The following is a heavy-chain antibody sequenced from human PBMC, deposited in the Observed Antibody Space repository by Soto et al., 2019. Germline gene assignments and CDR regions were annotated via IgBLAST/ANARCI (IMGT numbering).Heavy chain of an antibody. D-gene: IGHD1-26*01. V-gene: IGHV4-34*01. CDR1: GGSFSDYI. CDR2: INHSGSA. CDR3: ARGLIRGSHYSGGWYYFNS. Sequence: SETLSLTCAVYGGSFSDYIWTWIRQTPGKGLQWIGQINHSGSANYNPSLKSRVTISVHTSNSQFSLELSSVTAADTAVYYCARGLIRGSHYSGGWYYFNSWGKETQVTVPS. J-gene: IGHJ4*02.